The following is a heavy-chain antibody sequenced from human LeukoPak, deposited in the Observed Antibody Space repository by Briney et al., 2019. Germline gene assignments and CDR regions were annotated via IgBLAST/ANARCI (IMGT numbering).Heavy chain of an antibody. CDR3: AREGSGSHYNVVLDS. J-gene: IGHJ4*02. D-gene: IGHD3-10*01. CDR1: GGTFSSYA. Sequence: SVKVSCKASGGTFSSYAISWVRQAPGRGLEWMGGIIPIFGTANYAQKFQGRVTITADESTSTAYMELSSLRSEDTAVYYCAREGSGSHYNVVLDSWGQGTLVTVSS. V-gene: IGHV1-69*13. CDR2: IIPIFGTA.